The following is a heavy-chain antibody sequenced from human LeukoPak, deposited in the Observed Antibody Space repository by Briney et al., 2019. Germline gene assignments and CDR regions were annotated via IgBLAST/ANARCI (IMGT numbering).Heavy chain of an antibody. D-gene: IGHD4-17*01. J-gene: IGHJ4*02. V-gene: IGHV3-21*01. CDR2: ISSSSSYI. Sequence: PGGSLRLSCAASGYTFSSYSMNWVRQAPGKGLEWVSSISSSSSYIYYADSVKGRFTISRDNSKNTVYLQMNSLRAEDTAVYYCVGATGFGYWGQGTLVTVSS. CDR3: VGATGFGY. CDR1: GYTFSSYS.